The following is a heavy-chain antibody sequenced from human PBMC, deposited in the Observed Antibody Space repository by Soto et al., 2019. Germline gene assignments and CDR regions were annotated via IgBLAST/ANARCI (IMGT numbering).Heavy chain of an antibody. V-gene: IGHV3-23*01. J-gene: IGHJ4*02. Sequence: GGSLRLSCAASGFTFRSYAMSWVLQAPGKGLEWVSASSGRGGSTYYADSVKGRFTISRDNSKNTLYLQMNSLRDEDTAVYYCAKPTYYYDSSGQLLDYWGQGTLVTVSS. CDR2: SSGRGGST. D-gene: IGHD3-22*01. CDR3: AKPTYYYDSSGQLLDY. CDR1: GFTFRSYA.